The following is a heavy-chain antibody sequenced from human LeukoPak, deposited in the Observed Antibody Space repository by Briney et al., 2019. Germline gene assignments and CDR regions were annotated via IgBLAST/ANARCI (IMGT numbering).Heavy chain of an antibody. CDR2: VNHSGST. V-gene: IGHV4-34*01. D-gene: IGHD6-19*01. Sequence: PSETLSLTCAVYGGSFSGYYWSWIRQPPGKGLEWIGEVNHSGSTNYNPSLKSRVTISVDTSKNQLSLKLSSVTAADTAVYYCARGPYSSGWLGDWGQGTLVTVSS. CDR3: ARGPYSSGWLGD. J-gene: IGHJ4*02. CDR1: GGSFSGYY.